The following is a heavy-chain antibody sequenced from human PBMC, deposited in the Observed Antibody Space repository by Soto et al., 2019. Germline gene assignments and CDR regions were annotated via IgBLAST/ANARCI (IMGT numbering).Heavy chain of an antibody. CDR2: IKSKTDGGTT. D-gene: IGHD3-22*01. CDR1: GFTFSNAW. CDR3: TTSVYYYDSSGYDY. V-gene: IGHV3-15*01. J-gene: IGHJ4*02. Sequence: GSLRLSCAASGFTFSNAWMSWVRQAPGKGLEWVGRIKSKTDGGTTDYAAPVKGRFTISRDDSKNTLYLQMNSLKTEDTAVYYCTTSVYYYDSSGYDYWGQGTLVTVSS.